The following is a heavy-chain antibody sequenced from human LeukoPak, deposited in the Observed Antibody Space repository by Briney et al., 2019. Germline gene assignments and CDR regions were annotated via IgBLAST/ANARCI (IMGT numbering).Heavy chain of an antibody. J-gene: IGHJ5*02. D-gene: IGHD5-18*01. Sequence: SETLSLTCTVSGGSISSYYWSWIRQPPGKGLEWIGYIYTSGSTNYNPSLKSRVTISVDTSKNQFSLKLSSVTAADTAVYHCARWMRYSYGDTWGQGTLVTVSS. CDR3: ARWMRYSYGDT. CDR2: IYTSGST. V-gene: IGHV4-4*09. CDR1: GGSISSYY.